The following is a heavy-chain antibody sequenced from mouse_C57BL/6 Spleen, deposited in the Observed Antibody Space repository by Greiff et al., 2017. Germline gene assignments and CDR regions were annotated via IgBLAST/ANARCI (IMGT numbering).Heavy chain of an antibody. CDR1: GFTFSDYG. CDR2: ISSGSSTI. Sequence: EVMLVESGGGLVKPGGSLKLSCAASGFTFSDYGMHWVRQAPEKGLEWVAYISSGSSTIYYADTVKGRFTISRDNAKHHLFLKMTSLRSEDTAMYYWAGNYGDAMDYWGQGTSVTVSS. V-gene: IGHV5-17*01. CDR3: AGNYGDAMDY. D-gene: IGHD1-1*02. J-gene: IGHJ4*01.